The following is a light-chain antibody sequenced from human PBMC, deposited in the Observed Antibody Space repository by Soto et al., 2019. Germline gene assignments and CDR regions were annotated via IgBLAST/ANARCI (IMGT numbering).Light chain of an antibody. CDR2: SSN. J-gene: IGLJ3*02. V-gene: IGLV1-40*01. CDR1: SSNIGAGFD. CDR3: QSFDSSLTVGV. Sequence: QLVLTQPPSVSGAPGQRVTISCTGSSSNIGAGFDVQWYQQFPGTVPKLLIYSSNNRPSGVPDRFSGSKSDTSASLAITGLQAEDEADYYCQSFDSSLTVGVFGGGTKLTVL.